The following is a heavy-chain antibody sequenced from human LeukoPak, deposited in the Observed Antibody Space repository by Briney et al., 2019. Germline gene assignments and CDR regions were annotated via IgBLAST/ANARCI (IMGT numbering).Heavy chain of an antibody. Sequence: QSGGSLRLSCAASGFTFRSYSMNWVRQAPGKGLEWVSYISSSSSTIYYADSVKGRFTISRDNAKNSLYLQMNSLRAEDTAVYYCARGSGDYSNPYYFDYWGQGTLVTVSS. CDR2: ISSSSSTI. CDR3: ARGSGDYSNPYYFDY. V-gene: IGHV3-48*01. J-gene: IGHJ4*02. D-gene: IGHD4-11*01. CDR1: GFTFRSYS.